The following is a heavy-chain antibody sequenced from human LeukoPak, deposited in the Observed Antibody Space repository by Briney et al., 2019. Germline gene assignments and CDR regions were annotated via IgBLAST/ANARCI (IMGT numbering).Heavy chain of an antibody. CDR1: GGSFSGYY. V-gene: IGHV4-34*01. CDR3: ARARGCCSGGSCYQKYFQH. Sequence: SETLSLTCAVYGGSFSGYYWSWIRQPPGKGLEWIGEINHSGSTNYNPSLKSRVTISVDTSKNQFSLKLSSVTAADTAVYYCARARGCCSGGSCYQKYFQHWGQGTLVTVSS. J-gene: IGHJ1*01. CDR2: INHSGST. D-gene: IGHD2-15*01.